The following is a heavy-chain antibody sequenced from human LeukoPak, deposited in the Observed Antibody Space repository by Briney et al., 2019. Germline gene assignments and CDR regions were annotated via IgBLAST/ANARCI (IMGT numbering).Heavy chain of an antibody. CDR2: ISSSGSTI. D-gene: IGHD2-2*01. CDR1: GFTFNNYE. CDR3: ARGEIVFVPAALAY. J-gene: IGHJ4*02. V-gene: IGHV3-48*03. Sequence: GGSLRLSCAASGFTFNNYEMNWVRQAPGKGLEWVSYISSSGSTIYYADSVKGRFTISRDNAKNSLYLQMNSLRAEDTAVYYCARGEIVFVPAALAYWGQGALVTVSS.